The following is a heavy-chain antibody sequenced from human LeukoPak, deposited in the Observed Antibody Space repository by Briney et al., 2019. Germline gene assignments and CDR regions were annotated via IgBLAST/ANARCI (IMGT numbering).Heavy chain of an antibody. CDR1: GGSISSYY. CDR2: IYYSGST. V-gene: IGHV4-59*01. D-gene: IGHD3-22*01. J-gene: IGHJ4*02. CDR3: ARVGHYDSSGYCYAYYFDY. Sequence: SETLSLTCTVSGGSISSYYWSWIRQPPGKGLEWIGYIYYSGSTNYNPSLKSRVTISVDTSKNQFSLKLSSVTAADTAVYYCARVGHYDSSGYCYAYYFDYWGQGTLVTVSS.